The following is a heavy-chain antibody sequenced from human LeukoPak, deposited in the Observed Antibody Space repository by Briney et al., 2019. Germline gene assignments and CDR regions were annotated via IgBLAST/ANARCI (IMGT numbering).Heavy chain of an antibody. V-gene: IGHV1-69-2*01. J-gene: IGHJ5*02. CDR2: VDPEDGET. CDR3: ATDLSHSSGYHNNWFDP. CDR1: GYTFTDYY. Sequence: ASVKISCKVSGYTFTDYYMHWVRQAPGKGLEWMGLVDPEDGETIYAEKFQGRVTITADTSTDTAYMELSSLRSEDTAVCYCATDLSHSSGYHNNWFDPWGQGTLVTVSS. D-gene: IGHD3-22*01.